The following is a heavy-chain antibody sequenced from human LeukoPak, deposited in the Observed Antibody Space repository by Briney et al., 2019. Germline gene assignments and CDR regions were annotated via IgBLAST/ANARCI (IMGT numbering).Heavy chain of an antibody. V-gene: IGHV4-59*08. D-gene: IGHD2-8*02. CDR3: ARTDSTGGSSGD. CDR2: IYYSGST. CDR1: GGSISSYY. Sequence: KTSETLSLTCTVSGGSISSYYWSWIRQPPGKGLEWIGYIYYSGSTNYYPSLKSRVTISVDASKNQFSLRLSSVTAADTAVYYCARTDSTGGSSGDWGQGTLVTVSS. J-gene: IGHJ4*02.